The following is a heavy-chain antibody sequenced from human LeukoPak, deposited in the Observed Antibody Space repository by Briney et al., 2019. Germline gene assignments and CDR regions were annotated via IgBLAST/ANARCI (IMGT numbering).Heavy chain of an antibody. Sequence: SETLSLTCTVSGGSVSTSSYYWGWIRQPPGKGLEWIGSIYYNGDTYYNPSLESRVAISIDTSKNQFSLKLSSVTAADTAVYYCARDPDYWGQGTLVTVSS. V-gene: IGHV4-39*07. CDR1: GGSVSTSSYY. J-gene: IGHJ4*02. CDR3: ARDPDY. CDR2: IYYNGDT.